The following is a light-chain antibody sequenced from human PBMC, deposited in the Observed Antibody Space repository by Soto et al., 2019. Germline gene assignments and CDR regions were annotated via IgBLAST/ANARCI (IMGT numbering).Light chain of an antibody. V-gene: IGLV3-21*02. CDR2: DDS. J-gene: IGLJ3*02. CDR1: NIGSKN. Sequence: SYELTQPPSVSVAPGQTARITCGEDNIGSKNVHWYQQKPGQAPVLVVYDDSDRPSGIPERFSGSGSANTATLIISRVEAGDEADYYCQVWDSGSDQWVFGGGTKVTVL. CDR3: QVWDSGSDQWV.